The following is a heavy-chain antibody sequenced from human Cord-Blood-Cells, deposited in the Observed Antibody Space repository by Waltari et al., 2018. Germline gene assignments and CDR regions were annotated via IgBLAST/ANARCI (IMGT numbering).Heavy chain of an antibody. CDR3: AREVAYCGGDCYYYYYGMDV. Sequence: QVQLVESGGGVVQPGRSLSVSCAASGFTFSSYGMHCVRQAPGTGLEWVAVIWYDGSNKYYADSVKGRFTISRDNSKNTLYLQMNSLRAEDTAVYYCAREVAYCGGDCYYYYYGMDVWGQGTTVTVSS. CDR2: IWYDGSNK. D-gene: IGHD2-21*01. V-gene: IGHV3-33*01. CDR1: GFTFSSYG. J-gene: IGHJ6*02.